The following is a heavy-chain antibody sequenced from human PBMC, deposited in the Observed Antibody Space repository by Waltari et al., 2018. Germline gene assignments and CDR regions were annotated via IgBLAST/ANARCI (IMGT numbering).Heavy chain of an antibody. Sequence: QLQLQESGPGLVKPSETLSLTCTVSGGFIHSSSYFLGWFRQPPGKGPEWFGSIYYSGSTYDNPSLKSRVTISVDTSKNQFSLKLSSVTAADTAVYYCARFLEMATIRVFDYWGQGTLVTVSS. CDR2: IYYSGST. CDR3: ARFLEMATIRVFDY. V-gene: IGHV4-39*01. J-gene: IGHJ4*02. CDR1: GGFIHSSSYF. D-gene: IGHD5-12*01.